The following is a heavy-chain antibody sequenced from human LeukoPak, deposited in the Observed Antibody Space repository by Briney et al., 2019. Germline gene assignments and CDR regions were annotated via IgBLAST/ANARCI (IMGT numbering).Heavy chain of an antibody. D-gene: IGHD2-2*01. CDR2: ISAYNGNT. J-gene: IGHJ6*03. Sequence: ASVKVSCKASGYTFTSYSISWVRQAPGQGLEWMGWISAYNGNTNYAQKLQGRVTMTTDTSTSTAYMELRSLRSDDTAVYYCARGGGVPAAITIDYYYYMDVWGKGTTVTVAS. CDR3: ARGGGVPAAITIDYYYYMDV. V-gene: IGHV1-18*01. CDR1: GYTFTSYS.